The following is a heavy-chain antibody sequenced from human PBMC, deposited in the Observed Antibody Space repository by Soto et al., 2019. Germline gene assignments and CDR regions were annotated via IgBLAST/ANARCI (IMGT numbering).Heavy chain of an antibody. CDR1: GFTFSSST. Sequence: EVQLLESGGGLVQPGGSLRLSCAASGFTFSSSTMSWVRQAPGKGLEWVSGMRGSGGSPYYADSVKGRFSISRDNSRKPLYLRMDRLIAEDTTVYYCANTLQTVLCTNGACTPGGYFHLWGQGTLVTVSS. V-gene: IGHV3-23*01. CDR3: ANTLQTVLCTNGACTPGGYFHL. CDR2: MRGSGGSP. D-gene: IGHD2-8*01. J-gene: IGHJ1*01.